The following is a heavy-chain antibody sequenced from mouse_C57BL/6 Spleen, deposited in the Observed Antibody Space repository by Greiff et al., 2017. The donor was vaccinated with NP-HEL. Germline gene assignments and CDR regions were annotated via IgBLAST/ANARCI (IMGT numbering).Heavy chain of an antibody. CDR2: IDPSDSYT. J-gene: IGHJ4*01. Sequence: QVQLKQPGAELVRPGTSVKLSCKASGYTFTSYWMHWVKQRPGQGLEWIGVIDPSDSYTNYNQKFKGKATLTVDTSSSTAYMQLSSLTSEDSAVYYCARGYYGNYYAMDYWGQGTSVTVSS. CDR1: GYTFTSYW. D-gene: IGHD2-1*01. CDR3: ARGYYGNYYAMDY. V-gene: IGHV1-59*01.